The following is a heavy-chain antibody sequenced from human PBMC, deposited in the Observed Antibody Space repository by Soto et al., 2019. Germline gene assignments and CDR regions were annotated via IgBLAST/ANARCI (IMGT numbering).Heavy chain of an antibody. CDR3: ARHRHDYRDFIDS. CDR2: IYYSGST. J-gene: IGHJ4*02. D-gene: IGHD4-17*01. CDR1: GGSLSSSSYY. Sequence: PSETLSLTCTVSGGSLSSSSYYWGWIRQPPGTGLEWIGCIYYSGSTYYNPSLKSRVTISVDTSKNQFSLRLNSVTAADTAFYYCARHRHDYRDFIDSWGQGTLVTVSS. V-gene: IGHV4-39*01.